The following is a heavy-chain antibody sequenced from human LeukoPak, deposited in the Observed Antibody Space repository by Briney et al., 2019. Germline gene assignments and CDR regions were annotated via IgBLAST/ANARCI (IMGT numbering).Heavy chain of an antibody. J-gene: IGHJ5*02. CDR1: GGSISSYY. CDR3: ARANYCGGDCYSGNWFDP. CDR2: IYYSGST. V-gene: IGHV4-59*01. D-gene: IGHD2-21*01. Sequence: SETLSLTCTVSGGSISSYYWSWIRQPPGKGLEWIGYIYYSGSTNYNPSLKSRVTISVDTSKNQFSLKLSSVTAADTAVYYCARANYCGGDCYSGNWFDPWGQGTLVTVSS.